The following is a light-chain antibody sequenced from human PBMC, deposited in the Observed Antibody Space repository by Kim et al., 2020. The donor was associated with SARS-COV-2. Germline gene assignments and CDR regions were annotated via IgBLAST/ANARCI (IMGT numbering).Light chain of an antibody. V-gene: IGLV3-1*01. CDR1: KLGDKY. CDR3: QAWDSSTVV. CDR2: QDS. J-gene: IGLJ2*01. Sequence: VSQGQTASITCSGDKLGDKYACWYQQKPGQSPGPVIYQDSKRPSGIPERFSGSNSGNTATLTISGTQAMDEADYYCQAWDSSTVVFGGGTKLTVL.